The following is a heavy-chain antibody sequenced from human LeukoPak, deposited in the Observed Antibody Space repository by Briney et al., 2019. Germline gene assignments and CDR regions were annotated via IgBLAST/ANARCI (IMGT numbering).Heavy chain of an antibody. D-gene: IGHD4-17*01. Sequence: ASVKVSCKASGYTFTGYYMHWVRQAPGPGLEWMGWINPNSGGTNYAQKFQGRVTMTRDTSISTAYMELSRLRSDDTAVYYCARDSATVTTSGAFDIWGQGTMVTVSS. CDR1: GYTFTGYY. CDR3: ARDSATVTTSGAFDI. V-gene: IGHV1-2*02. CDR2: INPNSGGT. J-gene: IGHJ3*02.